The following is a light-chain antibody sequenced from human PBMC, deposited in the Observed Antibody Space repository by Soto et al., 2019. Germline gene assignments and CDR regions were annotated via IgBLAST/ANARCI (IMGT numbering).Light chain of an antibody. CDR2: GAS. CDR1: KDISTY. Sequence: DIQMTQSPSSLSASIGDRVTITCQASKDISTYLSWFQQKPGKAPKLLIYGASNLETGVPSRFSGSGSVTDFTFTISSLQPEDIATYYCQQYDSVPYTFGQGTKLEIK. CDR3: QQYDSVPYT. V-gene: IGKV1-33*01. J-gene: IGKJ2*01.